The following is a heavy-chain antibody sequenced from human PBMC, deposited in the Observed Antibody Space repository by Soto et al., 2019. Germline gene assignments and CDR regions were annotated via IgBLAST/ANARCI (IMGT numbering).Heavy chain of an antibody. CDR2: ISSSSYI. J-gene: IGHJ4*02. CDR1: GFTFSSYS. V-gene: IGHV3-21*01. CDR3: ARDFRPITMVRGVRDY. D-gene: IGHD3-10*01. Sequence: GGSLRLSCAASGFTFSSYSMNWVRQAPGKGLEWVSSISSSSYIYYADSVKGRFTISRDNAKNSLYLQMNSLRAEDTAVYYCARDFRPITMVRGVRDYWGQGTLVTVSS.